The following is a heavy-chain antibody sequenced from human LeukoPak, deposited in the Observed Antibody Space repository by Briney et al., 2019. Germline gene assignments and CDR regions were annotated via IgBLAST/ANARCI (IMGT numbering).Heavy chain of an antibody. CDR2: IWYDGSSK. J-gene: IGHJ4*02. V-gene: IGHV3-33*01. CDR1: GFTFSSYD. Sequence: GGSLRLSCAASGFTFSSYDMHWVRQAPGKGLEWVAVIWYDGSSKYYADSVKGRFTISRDNSKNTLYLQMNSLRAEDTAVYYCARDSGYTYYFDYWGQGTLVTVSS. CDR3: ARDSGYTYYFDY. D-gene: IGHD5-24*01.